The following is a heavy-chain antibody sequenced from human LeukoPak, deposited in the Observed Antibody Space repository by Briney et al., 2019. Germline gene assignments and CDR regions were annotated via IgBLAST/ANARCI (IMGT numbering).Heavy chain of an antibody. J-gene: IGHJ4*02. Sequence: SETLSLTCTVSGGSISSSSYYWGWIRQPPGKGLEWIGSIYYSGSTYYNPSLKSRVTISVDTSKNQFSLKLSSVTAADTVVYYSARVAGGYYFDYWGQGTLVTVSS. CDR2: IYYSGST. V-gene: IGHV4-39*07. D-gene: IGHD3-16*01. CDR1: GGSISSSSYY. CDR3: ARVAGGYYFDY.